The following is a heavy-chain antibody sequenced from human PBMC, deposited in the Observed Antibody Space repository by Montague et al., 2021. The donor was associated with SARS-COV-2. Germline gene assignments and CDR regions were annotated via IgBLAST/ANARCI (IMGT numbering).Heavy chain of an antibody. V-gene: IGHV4-39*01. D-gene: IGHD3-3*01. CDR3: ARKASRGITIFGVVTASYYVDY. Sequence: IYYSGSTYYNPSLKSRVTISVDTSKNQFSLKLSSVTAADTAVYYFARKASRGITIFGVVTASYYVDYVGQGTLVTVSS. J-gene: IGHJ4*02. CDR2: IYYSGST.